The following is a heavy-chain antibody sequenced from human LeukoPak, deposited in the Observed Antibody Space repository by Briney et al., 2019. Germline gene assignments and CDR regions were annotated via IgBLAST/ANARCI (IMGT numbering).Heavy chain of an antibody. V-gene: IGHV4-30-2*01. CDR2: IYHSGST. J-gene: IGHJ4*02. Sequence: PSQTLSLTCAVSGGSISSGGYSWSWIRPPPGKGREWIGYIYHSGSTYYNPSLKSRVTITVDRSKNQFSLKLSSVTAAYTAVYYCARWFPNVRLFDYWGQGTLVTVSS. CDR3: ARWFPNVRLFDY. D-gene: IGHD4-23*01. CDR1: GGSISSGGYS.